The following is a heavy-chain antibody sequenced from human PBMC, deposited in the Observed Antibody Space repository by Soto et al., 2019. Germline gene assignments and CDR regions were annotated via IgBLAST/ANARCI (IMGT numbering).Heavy chain of an antibody. CDR3: ARDRSYAMEV. CDR2: INGDASST. Sequence: VGSLRLSCEASGFSIRDYWMHWVRQAPGEGLVWVSCINGDASSTTYADSVKGRFTISRDDAKNTVYLQMTSLRAEDTAVYFCARDRSYAMEVWGQGTRVTVSS. J-gene: IGHJ6*02. CDR1: GFSIRDYW. V-gene: IGHV3-74*01.